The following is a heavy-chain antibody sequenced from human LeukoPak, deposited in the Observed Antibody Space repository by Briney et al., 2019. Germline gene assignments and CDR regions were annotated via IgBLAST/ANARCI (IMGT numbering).Heavy chain of an antibody. J-gene: IGHJ5*02. CDR1: GGSNY. V-gene: IGHV4-59*08. D-gene: IGHD1-20*01. Sequence: SETLSLTCTVSGGSNYWSWIRQPPGKGLEWIGYIHYSGSPNYNPSLKSRVTISIDTSKNQFSLKLNSVTAADTAVYYCARHSNWNGGVDWFDPWGQGTQVTVSS. CDR2: IHYSGSP. CDR3: ARHSNWNGGVDWFDP.